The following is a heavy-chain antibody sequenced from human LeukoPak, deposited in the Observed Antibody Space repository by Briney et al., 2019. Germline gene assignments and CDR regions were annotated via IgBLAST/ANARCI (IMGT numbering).Heavy chain of an antibody. CDR2: TSGSGGST. Sequence: GGSLRLSCAASGFTFSSYAMSWVRQAPGKGLEWVSATSGSGGSTYYADSVKGRFIISRDNSKNTLYLQMNSLRAEDTAVYYCAKAPGGYHYYDSSEFDYWGQGTLVTVSS. D-gene: IGHD3-22*01. CDR3: AKAPGGYHYYDSSEFDY. V-gene: IGHV3-23*01. CDR1: GFTFSSYA. J-gene: IGHJ4*02.